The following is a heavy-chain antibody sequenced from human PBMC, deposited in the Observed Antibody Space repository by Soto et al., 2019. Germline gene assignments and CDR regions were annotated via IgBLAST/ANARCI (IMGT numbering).Heavy chain of an antibody. J-gene: IGHJ6*02. D-gene: IGHD2-2*01. CDR1: GYTFTSYG. Sequence: QVQLVQSGAEVKKPGASVKVSCKASGYTFTSYGISWVRQAPGQGLEWMGWISAYNGNTNYAQKLQGRVTMTTDTSTSTAYMELRSLRSDDTAVYYCARDRGDIVLVPAASKGLYYYYGMDVWGQGTTVTVSS. CDR3: ARDRGDIVLVPAASKGLYYYYGMDV. CDR2: ISAYNGNT. V-gene: IGHV1-18*01.